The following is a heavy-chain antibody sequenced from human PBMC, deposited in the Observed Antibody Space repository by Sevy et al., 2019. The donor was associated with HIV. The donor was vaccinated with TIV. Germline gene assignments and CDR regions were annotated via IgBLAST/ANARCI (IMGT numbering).Heavy chain of an antibody. V-gene: IGHV4-39*01. CDR2: IYHSGST. Sequence: SETLSLTCTVSGGSISSSSYYGGWIRQTPGKGLEWIGSIYHSGSTYYNPSLKSRVTISVDTSKNQFSLKLSSVTAADTAVYYCARRSFDIVLVPAALGWFDPWGQGTLVTVSS. CDR1: GGSISSSSYY. D-gene: IGHD2-2*01. J-gene: IGHJ5*02. CDR3: ARRSFDIVLVPAALGWFDP.